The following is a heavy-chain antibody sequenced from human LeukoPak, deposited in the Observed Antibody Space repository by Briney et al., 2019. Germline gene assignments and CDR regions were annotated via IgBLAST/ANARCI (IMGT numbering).Heavy chain of an antibody. D-gene: IGHD4-11*01. V-gene: IGHV1-46*01. CDR3: ARDLQGSSTFDY. J-gene: IGHJ4*02. CDR1: GYTFTSNY. CDR2: ICPSGGST. Sequence: GASVKVSCKASGYTFTSNYMHWVRQAPGRELEWMGIICPSGGSTTYAQKFQGRVTMTRDTSTNTVYMELSSLRSDDTAVYYCARDLQGSSTFDYWGQGTLVTVSS.